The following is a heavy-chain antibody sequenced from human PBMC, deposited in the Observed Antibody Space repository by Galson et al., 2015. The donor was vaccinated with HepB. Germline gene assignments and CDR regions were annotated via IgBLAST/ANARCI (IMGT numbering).Heavy chain of an antibody. Sequence: SLRLSCAASQFTFTSYGMHWVRQAPGTGLEWVAVISSDGSKIYYADSVKGRFTISRDNSKNTLYLQVTSLRTEDTATYYCARVHAENYFAYYGMDVWGQVTTVTVSS. CDR2: ISSDGSKI. D-gene: IGHD3-9*01. CDR1: QFTFTSYG. J-gene: IGHJ6*02. V-gene: IGHV3-30*03. CDR3: ARVHAENYFAYYGMDV.